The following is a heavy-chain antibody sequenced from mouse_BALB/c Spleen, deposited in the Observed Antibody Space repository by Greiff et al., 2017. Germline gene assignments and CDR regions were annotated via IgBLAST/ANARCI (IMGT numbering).Heavy chain of an antibody. V-gene: IGHV1-4*02. CDR2: INPSSGYT. CDR1: GYTFTSYT. CDR3: ARGGGNYGGMDY. J-gene: IGHJ4*01. Sequence: VQLQQSGAELAKPGASVKMSCKASGYTFTSYTMHWVKQRPGQGLEWIGYINPSSGYTEYNQKFKDKTTLTADKSSSTAYMQLSSLTSEDSAVYYCARGGGNYGGMDYWGQGTSVTVSS. D-gene: IGHD2-1*01.